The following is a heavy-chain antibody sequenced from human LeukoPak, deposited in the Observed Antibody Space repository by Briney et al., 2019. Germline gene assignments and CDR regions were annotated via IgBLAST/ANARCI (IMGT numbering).Heavy chain of an antibody. CDR2: IYYRGST. Sequence: SETLSLTCTVSGGSISGTTYYWGGIRQPPRKGLEWIGNIYYRGSTYYNQSLKSRVTISVDTSKNQFSLKLSSVTAADTAVYYCARVTGYMIEDYFDYWGQGTLVTVSS. V-gene: IGHV4-39*07. CDR3: ARVTGYMIEDYFDY. D-gene: IGHD3-22*01. J-gene: IGHJ4*02. CDR1: GGSISGTTYY.